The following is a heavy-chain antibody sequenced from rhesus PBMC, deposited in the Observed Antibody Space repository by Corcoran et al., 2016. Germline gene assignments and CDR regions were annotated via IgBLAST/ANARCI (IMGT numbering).Heavy chain of an antibody. V-gene: IGHV4S14*01. CDR1: GYSISSGYY. J-gene: IGHJ2*01. CDR2: IYGSGGRN. CDR3: ARVGSSWSEWDTVGTEWYFDL. Sequence: QVQLQESGPGLVKPSETLSLTCAVSGYSISSGYYWGWIRQPPGKGLEWIGSIYGSGGRNSLNPSLKSRVTLSVDTSKNQFSLKLSSVTAADTAVYYCARVGSSWSEWDTVGTEWYFDLWGPGTPITVSS. D-gene: IGHD5-42*01.